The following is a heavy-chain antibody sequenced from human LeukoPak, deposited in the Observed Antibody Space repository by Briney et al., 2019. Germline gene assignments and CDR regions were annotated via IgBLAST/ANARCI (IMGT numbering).Heavy chain of an antibody. Sequence: ASVKVSCKASGYTFTSYDINWVRQATGQGLEWMGWMNPNSGNTGYAQKLQGRVTMTRNTSISTAYMELSSLRSEDTAVYYGARTYYYDSSGYENWFDPWGQGTLATDSS. J-gene: IGHJ5*02. V-gene: IGHV1-8*01. D-gene: IGHD3-22*01. CDR1: GYTFTSYD. CDR3: ARTYYYDSSGYENWFDP. CDR2: MNPNSGNT.